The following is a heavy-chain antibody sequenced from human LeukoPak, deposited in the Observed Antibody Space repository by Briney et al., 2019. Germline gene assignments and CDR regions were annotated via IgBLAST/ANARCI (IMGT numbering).Heavy chain of an antibody. J-gene: IGHJ5*02. Sequence: ASVKVSCKASGYTFTSYTIHWVRQAPGQRLEWMGWINTGNGNTEYSQKFQGRVTVTTDTSASTAYMELGSLRSEHTAVYYCARCVYSDAWSCDHWGQGTLVTVSS. V-gene: IGHV1-3*04. CDR2: INTGNGNT. CDR1: GYTFTSYT. D-gene: IGHD5-18*01. CDR3: ARCVYSDAWSCDH.